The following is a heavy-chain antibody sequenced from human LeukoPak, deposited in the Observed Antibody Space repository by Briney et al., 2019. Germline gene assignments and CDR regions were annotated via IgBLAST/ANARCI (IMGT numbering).Heavy chain of an antibody. Sequence: GGSLRLSCAASGFTFSSYEMSWVRQAPGKGLEWVSYISSSGSTIYYADSVKGRFTISRDNANNSLYLQMNSLRVEDTAVYYCARDGSKGYCFDYWGQGTLVTVSS. D-gene: IGHD5-24*01. J-gene: IGHJ4*02. CDR2: ISSSGSTI. CDR1: GFTFSSYE. CDR3: ARDGSKGYCFDY. V-gene: IGHV3-48*03.